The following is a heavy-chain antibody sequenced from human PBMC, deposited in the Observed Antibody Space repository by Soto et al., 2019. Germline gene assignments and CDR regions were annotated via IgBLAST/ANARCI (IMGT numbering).Heavy chain of an antibody. Sequence: GASVKVSCKASGYTFTSYGISWVRQAPGQGLEWKGWISAYNGNTNYAQKHQGRVTMTTETSTSTAYTKLRSLRTDDTAVDNCARDVSQDIVVVPAEYYYGMDVWGQGTTVTVSS. V-gene: IGHV1-18*01. CDR2: ISAYNGNT. CDR3: ARDVSQDIVVVPAEYYYGMDV. D-gene: IGHD2-2*01. J-gene: IGHJ6*02. CDR1: GYTFTSYG.